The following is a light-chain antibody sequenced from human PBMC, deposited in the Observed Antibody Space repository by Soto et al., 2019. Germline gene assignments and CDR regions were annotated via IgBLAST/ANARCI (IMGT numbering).Light chain of an antibody. V-gene: IGKV1-5*01. CDR3: QQYNSYE. Sequence: DIQMTQSPSTLSASVGDRVTITCRASQSISSWLAWYQQKPGKAPKLLIYDASSLESGVPSRFSGSGSGTEFTLTISILQPDDFATYYCQQYNSYEFGQGTKVEIK. J-gene: IGKJ1*01. CDR2: DAS. CDR1: QSISSW.